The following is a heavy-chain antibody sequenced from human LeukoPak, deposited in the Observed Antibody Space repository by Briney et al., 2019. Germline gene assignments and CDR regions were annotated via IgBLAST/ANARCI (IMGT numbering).Heavy chain of an antibody. CDR2: ISSSSSTI. Sequence: GGSLRLSCAASGFTFSSYSMNWVRQAPGKGLEWVSYISSSSSTIYYADSVKGRFTISRDNAKNSLYLQMNSLRAEDTAVYYWARAVVVPAAIHDAFDIWGQGTMVTVSS. CDR3: ARAVVVPAAIHDAFDI. J-gene: IGHJ3*02. V-gene: IGHV3-48*01. CDR1: GFTFSSYS. D-gene: IGHD2-2*01.